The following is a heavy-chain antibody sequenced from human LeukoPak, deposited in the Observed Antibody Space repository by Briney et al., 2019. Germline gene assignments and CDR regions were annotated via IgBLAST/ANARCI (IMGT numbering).Heavy chain of an antibody. D-gene: IGHD6-19*01. V-gene: IGHV3-9*01. Sequence: GRSLRLSCAASGFTFDDYAMHWVRQPPGKGLEWLSIISWNSGYIGYADSVKGRFTVSRDNAENSVYLQMNSLRPEDTASYFCAKVRGTYSSGFFFDSWGQGTLVTVSS. CDR2: ISWNSGYI. CDR1: GFTFDDYA. CDR3: AKVRGTYSSGFFFDS. J-gene: IGHJ4*02.